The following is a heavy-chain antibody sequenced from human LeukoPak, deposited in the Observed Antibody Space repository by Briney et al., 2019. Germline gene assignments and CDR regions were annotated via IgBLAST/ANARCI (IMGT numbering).Heavy chain of an antibody. V-gene: IGHV3-11*01. CDR1: GFTFSDYH. CDR3: ARNRRRHYYDSSGYYQTR. J-gene: IGHJ4*02. CDR2: ISSSGSTI. Sequence: AGGSLRLSCAASGFTFSDYHMSWIRQAPGKGLEWVSYISSSGSTIYYADSVKGRFTISRDNAKNSLYLQMNSLRAEDTAVYYCARNRRRHYYDSSGYYQTRWGQGTLVTVSS. D-gene: IGHD3-22*01.